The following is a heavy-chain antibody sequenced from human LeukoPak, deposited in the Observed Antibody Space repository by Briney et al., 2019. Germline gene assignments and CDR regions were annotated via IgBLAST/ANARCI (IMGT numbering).Heavy chain of an antibody. CDR2: IYYSGST. Sequence: ETLSLTCTVSGGSISSSSYYWGWIRQPPGKGLEWIGTIYYSGSTYRNSSLKSRVTISKDTSKNQFSLKLSFVTAADTAVYFCARGWQLSDYFDYWGQGTLVTVSS. CDR3: ARGWQLSDYFDY. CDR1: GGSISSSSYY. D-gene: IGHD4-23*01. V-gene: IGHV4-39*01. J-gene: IGHJ4*02.